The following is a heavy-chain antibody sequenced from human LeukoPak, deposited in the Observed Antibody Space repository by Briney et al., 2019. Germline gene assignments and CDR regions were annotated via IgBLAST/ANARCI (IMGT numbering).Heavy chain of an antibody. CDR2: IYYSGST. CDR1: GGSISPYY. D-gene: IGHD4-17*01. V-gene: IGHV4-59*08. CDR3: ARFLTTVTTVGIANYFDY. Sequence: SQTLSLTRTVSGGSISPYYWSWIRQPPGKGLEWIGYIYYSGSTKYNPSLKSRVTISVDTSKNQFSLKLSSVTAADTAIYYCARFLTTVTTVGIANYFDYWGQGTLVTVSS. J-gene: IGHJ4*02.